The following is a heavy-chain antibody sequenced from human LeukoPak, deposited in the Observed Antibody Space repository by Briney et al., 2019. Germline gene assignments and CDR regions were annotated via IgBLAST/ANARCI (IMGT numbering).Heavy chain of an antibody. CDR3: ARPTLPDDSGYPFYFDY. J-gene: IGHJ4*02. CDR1: GYSFTSYW. D-gene: IGHD5-12*01. V-gene: IGHV5-51*01. Sequence: AGESLKISCKGSGYSFTSYWIGWVRQMPGKGLEWMGIISFGDSDSRYSPSFQGQVTISVDKSINTAYLQWSSLKASDTAMYYCARPTLPDDSGYPFYFDYWGQGTLVTVSS. CDR2: ISFGDSDS.